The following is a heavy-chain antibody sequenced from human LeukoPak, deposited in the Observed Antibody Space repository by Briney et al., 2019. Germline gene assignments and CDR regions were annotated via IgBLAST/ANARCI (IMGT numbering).Heavy chain of an antibody. J-gene: IGHJ4*01. CDR1: GDSITSCY. CDR3: ARGVGYGDSRHYDH. Sequence: WETLSLTCSVSGDSITSCYWAWIQQSPEKGLEWIGYIYNYGSSKYEPSLKSRVSISEDTAKNQFSLHLKSVTAADTAVYYCARGVGYGDSRHYDHWGHGILVTVSS. D-gene: IGHD4-17*01. CDR2: IYNYGSS. V-gene: IGHV4-59*01.